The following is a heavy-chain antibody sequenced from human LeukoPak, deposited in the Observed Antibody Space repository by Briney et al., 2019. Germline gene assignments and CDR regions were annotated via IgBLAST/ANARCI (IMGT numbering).Heavy chain of an antibody. J-gene: IGHJ4*02. D-gene: IGHD2-2*01. CDR2: INHSGST. CDR1: GGSFSGYY. CDR3: ARQAYCSSTSCYYGYFDY. Sequence: SETLSLTCAVYGGSFSGYYWSWIRQPPGKGLEWIGEINHSGSTNYNPSLKSRVTISVDTSKNQFSLKPSSVTAADTAVYYCARQAYCSSTSCYYGYFDYWGQGTLVTVSS. V-gene: IGHV4-34*01.